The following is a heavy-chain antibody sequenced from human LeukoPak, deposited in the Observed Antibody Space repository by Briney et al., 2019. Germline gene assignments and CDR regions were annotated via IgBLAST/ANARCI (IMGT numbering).Heavy chain of an antibody. D-gene: IGHD1-20*01. CDR2: INSDGYST. CDR3: AREYNSPNRFDY. Sequence: PGGSLRLSCAASGFTFSGYWMHWVRQAPGKGLVWVSRINSDGYSTSYADSVKGRFTISRDNAKNTLYLQMNSLRGEDTAVYYCAREYNSPNRFDYWGQGTLVTVSS. V-gene: IGHV3-74*01. CDR1: GFTFSGYW. J-gene: IGHJ4*02.